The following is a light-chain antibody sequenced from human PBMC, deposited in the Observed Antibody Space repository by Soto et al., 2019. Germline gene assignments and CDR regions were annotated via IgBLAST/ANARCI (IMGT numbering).Light chain of an antibody. V-gene: IGKV3-20*01. CDR1: QSVSSSY. CDR3: QQFGTSLIT. J-gene: IGKJ5*01. CDR2: GAS. Sequence: EIVLTQSPGTLSLSPGESATLSCRASQSVSSSYFAWYQQKPGQAPRLLIYGASSRATGIPDRFSGSGSGTDFTLTISSLEPEDFAVYYCQQFGTSLITFGQGTRLEIK.